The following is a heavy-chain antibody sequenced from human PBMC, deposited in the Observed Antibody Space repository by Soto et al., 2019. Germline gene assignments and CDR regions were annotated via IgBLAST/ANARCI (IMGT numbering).Heavy chain of an antibody. CDR1: GGSISSYY. J-gene: IGHJ5*02. CDR3: AREYWMHGWFDP. Sequence: SLSLTCTVSGGSISSYYWSWIRQPAGKGLEWIGRIYTSGSTNYNPSLKSRVTMSVDTSKNQFSLKLSSVTAADTAVYYCAREYWMHGWFDPWGQGTLVTVSS. D-gene: IGHD1-1*01. CDR2: IYTSGST. V-gene: IGHV4-4*07.